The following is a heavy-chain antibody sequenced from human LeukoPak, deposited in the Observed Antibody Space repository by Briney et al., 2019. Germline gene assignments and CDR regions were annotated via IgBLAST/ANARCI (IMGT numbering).Heavy chain of an antibody. V-gene: IGHV4-4*09. CDR2: IYTSGST. CDR1: GGSISSYY. D-gene: IGHD3/OR15-3a*01. CDR3: ARHRRAQGLYYYYYYMDV. Sequence: MSSETLSLTCTVSGGSISSYYWSWIRQPPGKGLEWIGYIYTSGSTNYNPSLKSRVTISVDTSKNQFSLKLSSVTAADTAVYYCARHRRAQGLYYYYYYMDVWGKGTTVTVSS. J-gene: IGHJ6*03.